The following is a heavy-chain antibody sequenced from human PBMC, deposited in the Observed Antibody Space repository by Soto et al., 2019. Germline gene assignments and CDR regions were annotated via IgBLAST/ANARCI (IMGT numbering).Heavy chain of an antibody. V-gene: IGHV3-23*01. CDR3: ARGSSGYISSWYYFDY. J-gene: IGHJ4*02. D-gene: IGHD6-13*01. CDR2: ISGIGGST. CDR1: GFTFTDYA. Sequence: GSLRLSCAASGFTFTDYALSWVRQAPGKGLEWVATISGIGGSTYLADSVKGRLSISRDNSKNTVSLLMNSLKAEDTAVYFCARGSSGYISSWYYFDYWGRGTLVTVSS.